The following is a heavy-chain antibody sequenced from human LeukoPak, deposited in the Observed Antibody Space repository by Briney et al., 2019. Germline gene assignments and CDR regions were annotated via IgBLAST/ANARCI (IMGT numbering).Heavy chain of an antibody. J-gene: IGHJ4*02. CDR3: AADSSGWYFSDY. V-gene: IGHV3-23*01. D-gene: IGHD6-19*01. CDR2: ISGSGVST. Sequence: GGSLRLSCAASGFTFSTYAMSWVRQAPGKGLAWVSAISGSGVSTYYADSVKGRFTISRDNSKNTLYLQMNSLRAEDTAVYYCAADSSGWYFSDYWGQGTLVTVSS. CDR1: GFTFSTYA.